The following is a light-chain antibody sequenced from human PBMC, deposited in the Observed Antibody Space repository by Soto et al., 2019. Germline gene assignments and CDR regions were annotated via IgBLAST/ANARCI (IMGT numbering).Light chain of an antibody. CDR3: MQGLQVPILG. Sequence: DVVMTQTPLSLSVTPGQPASISCKSSQSLLNSDGKTNLYGYLQRPGQPPQLRIYEVSNRFSGVPDRFSGSGSGTDFTLTISRVEAEDVGVYYCMQGLQVPILGFGGGTKVEIK. CDR1: QSLLNSDGKTN. J-gene: IGKJ4*01. CDR2: EVS. V-gene: IGKV2D-29*01.